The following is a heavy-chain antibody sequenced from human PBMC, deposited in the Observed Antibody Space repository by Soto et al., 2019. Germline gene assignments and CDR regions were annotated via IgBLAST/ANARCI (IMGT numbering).Heavy chain of an antibody. Sequence: SETLSLTCAVSGGSISGYYWSWIRQPPGKGLEWIGDFYSSGSPHHNPSLKNRVSISEDRSKNEFSLKLSSVTAADTAIYYCAREFYYDSSGIGFDSWGQGTLVTVSS. CDR1: GGSISGYY. D-gene: IGHD3-22*01. V-gene: IGHV4-59*01. CDR2: FYSSGSP. J-gene: IGHJ4*02. CDR3: AREFYYDSSGIGFDS.